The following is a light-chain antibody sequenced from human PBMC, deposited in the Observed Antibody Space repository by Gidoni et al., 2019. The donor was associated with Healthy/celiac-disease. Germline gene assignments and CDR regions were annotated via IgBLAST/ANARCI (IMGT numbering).Light chain of an antibody. Sequence: IVMTQYPATLSVAPGERATLSCRASQSVSSILAWYQQKPGQAPRLLIYGASTRATGIPARFSGSGSGTEFTLTISSLQSEDFAVYYCQQYNNWPPGFGGGTKVEIK. CDR2: GAS. J-gene: IGKJ4*01. V-gene: IGKV3-15*01. CDR3: QQYNNWPPG. CDR1: QSVSSI.